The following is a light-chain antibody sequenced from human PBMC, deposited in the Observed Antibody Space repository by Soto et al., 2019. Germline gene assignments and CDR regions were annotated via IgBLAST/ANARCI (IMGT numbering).Light chain of an antibody. J-gene: IGLJ3*02. CDR3: QSYDSILGV. V-gene: IGLV6-57*03. CDR1: SGSIASNY. Sequence: NFMLTQPHSVSESPGKTVTISCTRSSGSIASNYVQWYQQRPGSAPTTVIYEDNQRPSGVPDRFSGSIDSSSNSASLTISGLKTEDEADYYCQSYDSILGVFGGGTKLTVL. CDR2: EDN.